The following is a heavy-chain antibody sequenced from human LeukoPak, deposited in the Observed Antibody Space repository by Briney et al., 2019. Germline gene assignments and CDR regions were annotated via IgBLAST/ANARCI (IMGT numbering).Heavy chain of an antibody. V-gene: IGHV3-9*01. CDR3: TKRGRKGIGAAGDGYDV. CDR2: IVLNGISR. Sequence: GRSLRLSCAASGFTFNDYAMHCVRQAPGKGIEWVSFIVLNGISRGYADSVTGRFTISRDKAKNSIYLKMNSLRHEDTGLYYCTKRGRKGIGAAGDGYDVWGQGTMVTVSS. CDR1: GFTFNDYA. J-gene: IGHJ3*01. D-gene: IGHD6-13*01.